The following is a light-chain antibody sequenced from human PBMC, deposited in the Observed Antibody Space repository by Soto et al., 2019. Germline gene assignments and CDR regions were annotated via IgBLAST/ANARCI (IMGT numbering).Light chain of an antibody. CDR1: SSNIGINY. CDR2: RNS. Sequence: QSVLTQPPSASGNPGQTVTISCSGSSSNIGINYVYWYQQLPGTAPKLLIYRNSQRPSGIPDRFSGSNSGTSASLAISGLRSEDEADYSCAAWDDSLGSHAVFGGGTQLTVL. V-gene: IGLV1-47*01. CDR3: AAWDDSLGSHAV. J-gene: IGLJ7*01.